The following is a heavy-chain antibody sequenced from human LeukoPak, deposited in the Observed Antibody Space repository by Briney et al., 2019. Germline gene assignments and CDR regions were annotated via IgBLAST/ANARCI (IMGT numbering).Heavy chain of an antibody. Sequence: ASVKVSCKASGYTFTGYYMHWVRQAPGQGLEWMGWINPNSGGTNYAQKFQGRVTMTRDTSISTDYMELSRLRSDDTAVYYCARGYSYENYYYYYMDVWGKGTTVTVSS. CDR2: INPNSGGT. J-gene: IGHJ6*03. V-gene: IGHV1-2*02. CDR3: ARGYSYENYYYYYMDV. CDR1: GYTFTGYY. D-gene: IGHD5-18*01.